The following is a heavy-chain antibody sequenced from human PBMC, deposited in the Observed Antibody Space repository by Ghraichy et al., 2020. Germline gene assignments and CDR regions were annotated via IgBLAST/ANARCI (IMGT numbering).Heavy chain of an antibody. V-gene: IGHV4-59*01. CDR1: GGSISSYY. CDR2: IYYSGST. CDR3: ARDLWNLHIGDV. J-gene: IGHJ6*02. Sequence: SQTLSLTCTVSGGSISSYYWSWIRQPPGEGLEWIGYIYYSGSTNYNPSLKSRATISVDTSKNQFSLKLSSVTAADTAVYYCARDLWNLHIGDVWGQGTTVTVSS. D-gene: IGHD1-1*01.